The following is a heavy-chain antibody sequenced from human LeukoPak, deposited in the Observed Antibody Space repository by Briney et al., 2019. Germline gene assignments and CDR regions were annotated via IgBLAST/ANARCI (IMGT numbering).Heavy chain of an antibody. CDR1: GASISNYY. CDR3: ARDSSWFDP. CDR2: IYYSGST. J-gene: IGHJ5*02. V-gene: IGHV4-59*01. Sequence: SETLSLTCTVSGASISNYYWSWIRQPPGKGLEWIGYIYYSGSTNYNPSLKSRVTISVDTSKNQFSLRLSSVTAADTAVYYCARDSSWFDPWGQGTLVTVSS.